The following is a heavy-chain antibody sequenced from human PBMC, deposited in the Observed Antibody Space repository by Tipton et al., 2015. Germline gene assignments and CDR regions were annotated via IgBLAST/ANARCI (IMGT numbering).Heavy chain of an antibody. CDR3: ARARGRHGGLFDS. V-gene: IGHV4-39*07. Sequence: VWIRQPPGKGLEWIGSIYYSGTTYYNPSLKSRVTISVDTSKTQFSLKVSSVTAADTAMYYCARARGRHGGLFDSWGQGILVTVSS. J-gene: IGHJ4*02. D-gene: IGHD4-23*01. CDR2: IYYSGTT.